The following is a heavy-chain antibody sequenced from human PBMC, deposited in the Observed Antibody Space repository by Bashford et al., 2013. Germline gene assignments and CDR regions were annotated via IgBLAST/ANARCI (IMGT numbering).Heavy chain of an antibody. D-gene: IGHD5-18*01. CDR1: GYSFTSYW. J-gene: IGHJ4*02. CDR2: IYPGDSDT. V-gene: IGHV5-51*01. Sequence: GESLKISCKGSGYSFTSYWIGWVRQMPGKGLEWMGIIYPGDSDTRYSPSFQGQVTISADKSISTAYLQWSSLKASDTAMYYCARRRGYSYGSAEYYFDYWGQGTLVTVSS. CDR3: ARRRGYSYGSAEYYFDY.